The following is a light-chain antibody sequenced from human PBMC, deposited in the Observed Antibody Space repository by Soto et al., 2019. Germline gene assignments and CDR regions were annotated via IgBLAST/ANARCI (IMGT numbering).Light chain of an antibody. Sequence: EIVLTQSPGTLSLSPGHRATLSCRASQSVSTNYLAWYQQNLGQAPRLLIYGASSSATGIPDRFSGNGSGTDFTLTISRLEPEDVAVFYCHQYGSTPFTFGPGTKVDIE. V-gene: IGKV3-20*01. CDR1: QSVSTNY. CDR3: HQYGSTPFT. CDR2: GAS. J-gene: IGKJ3*01.